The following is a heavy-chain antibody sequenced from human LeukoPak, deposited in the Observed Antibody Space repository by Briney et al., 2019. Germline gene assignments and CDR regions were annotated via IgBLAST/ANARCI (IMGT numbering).Heavy chain of an antibody. Sequence: GGSLRLSCAASGFTFSSHWMNWVRQAPGKELEWVANIKQDGSEQNYVHSVKARFTISRDNGKSSLYLQMNSLRAEDTAMYFCARALRDDGSAYRALDCWGQGTLVTVSS. CDR2: IKQDGSEQ. CDR1: GFTFSSHW. CDR3: ARALRDDGSAYRALDC. J-gene: IGHJ4*02. V-gene: IGHV3-7*05. D-gene: IGHD3-22*01.